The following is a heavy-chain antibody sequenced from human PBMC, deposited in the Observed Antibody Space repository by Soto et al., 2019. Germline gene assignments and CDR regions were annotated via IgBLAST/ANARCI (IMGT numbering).Heavy chain of an antibody. V-gene: IGHV1-3*01. CDR2: INAGNGNT. J-gene: IGHJ4*02. D-gene: IGHD6-19*01. Sequence: QVQLVQSGAEVKKPGASVKVSCKASGYTFTSYAMHWVRQAPGQRREWMGWINAGNGNTKDSQKCQGRVTITRYTSASSAYMERSSLRYADTYVYYCDGVWAAVAGTLASVDYWGQGTLVTVSS. CDR1: GYTFTSYA. CDR3: DGVWAAVAGTLASVDY.